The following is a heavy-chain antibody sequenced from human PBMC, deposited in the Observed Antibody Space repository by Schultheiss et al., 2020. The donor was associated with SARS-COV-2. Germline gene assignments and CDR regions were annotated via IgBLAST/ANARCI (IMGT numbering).Heavy chain of an antibody. V-gene: IGHV3-NL1*01. Sequence: GGSLRLSCAASGFTFSSYGMHWVRQAPGKGLEWVSVIYSGGSTYYADSVKGRFTISRDNAKNSLYLQMNSLRAEDTAVYYCARDQYYYDSSGYYDYYYYGMDVWGQGTTVTVSS. CDR1: GFTFSSYG. D-gene: IGHD3-22*01. CDR2: IYSGGST. CDR3: ARDQYYYDSSGYYDYYYYGMDV. J-gene: IGHJ6*02.